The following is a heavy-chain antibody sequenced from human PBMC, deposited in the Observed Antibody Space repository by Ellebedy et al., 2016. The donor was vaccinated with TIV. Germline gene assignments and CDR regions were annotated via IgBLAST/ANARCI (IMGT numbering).Heavy chain of an antibody. D-gene: IGHD2-15*01. CDR1: GFTFSSYG. J-gene: IGHJ6*02. V-gene: IGHV3-33*01. Sequence: GESLKISXAASGFTFSSYGMHWVRQAPGKGLEWVAVIWYDGSNKYYADSVKGRFTISRDNSKNTLYLQMNSLRAEDTAVYYCARADKSGASLDVWGQGTTVTVSS. CDR2: IWYDGSNK. CDR3: ARADKSGASLDV.